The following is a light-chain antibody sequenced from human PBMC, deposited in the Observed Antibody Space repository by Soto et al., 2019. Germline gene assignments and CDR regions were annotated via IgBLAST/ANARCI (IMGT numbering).Light chain of an antibody. CDR3: QQYDSRLYTLI. V-gene: IGKV1-33*01. J-gene: IGKJ4*01. CDR1: QDISKY. CDR2: DAS. Sequence: DIQMTQSPSSLSASVGDRVTITCLASQDISKYLNWYQQKSGKPPKLLINDASNLEPGVPSRFSGSGSGTVFALTISSLQPEDIATCYCQQYDSRLYTLIFGGGTTVEIK.